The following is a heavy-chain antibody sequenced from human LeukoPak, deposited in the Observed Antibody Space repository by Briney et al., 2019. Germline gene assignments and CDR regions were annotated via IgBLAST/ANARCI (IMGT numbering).Heavy chain of an antibody. D-gene: IGHD3-10*01. CDR2: INHSGST. V-gene: IGHV4-34*01. CDR1: GGSFSGYY. CDR3: ARRYGSGSSGTFDY. Sequence: SETLSLTCAVYGGSFSGYYWSWIRQPPGKGLEWIGEINHSGSTYYNPSLKSRVTISVDTSKNQLSLKLSAVTAADTAVYYCARRYGSGSSGTFDYWGQGTLVTVSS. J-gene: IGHJ4*02.